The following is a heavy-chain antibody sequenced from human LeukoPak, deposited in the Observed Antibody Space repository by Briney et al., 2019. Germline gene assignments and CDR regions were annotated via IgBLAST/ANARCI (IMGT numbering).Heavy chain of an antibody. D-gene: IGHD5-24*01. CDR3: TRERWLQIGWGMDV. CDR1: GFTFSSYG. Sequence: PGRSLRLSCAASGFTFSSYGMHWVRQAPGKGLEWVGRIKIKSDGGTADYVAPVKGRFTISRDDSKNTLYLQMNSLKTEDTAVYYCTRERWLQIGWGMDVWGRGTTVTVSS. CDR2: IKIKSDGGTA. J-gene: IGHJ6*02. V-gene: IGHV3-15*01.